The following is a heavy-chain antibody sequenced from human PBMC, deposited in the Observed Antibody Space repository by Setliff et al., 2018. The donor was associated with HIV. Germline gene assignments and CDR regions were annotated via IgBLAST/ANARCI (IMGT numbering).Heavy chain of an antibody. CDR2: ISHSGTT. V-gene: IGHV4-34*01. CDR3: ARHRYNWYFDV. J-gene: IGHJ2*01. D-gene: IGHD1-26*01. CDR1: GGSLSDSY. Sequence: PSETLSLTCAVYGGSLSDSYYNWIRQPPGKGLEWIGQISHSGTTSYNSSLRSRVAMSLDTSKSQFSLQLNSMTAADTALYYCARHRYNWYFDVWGRGTLVTVSS.